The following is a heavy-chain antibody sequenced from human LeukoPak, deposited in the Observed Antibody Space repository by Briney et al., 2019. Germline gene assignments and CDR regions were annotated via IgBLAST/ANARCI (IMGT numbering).Heavy chain of an antibody. CDR1: GFTFSSYW. V-gene: IGHV3-7*05. Sequence: TGGSLRLSCAASGFTFSSYWMSWVRQAPGRGLEWVAKISQDGSDKYPVNSVKGRFTISRDNAKNSLYLQMNSLRDEDTAVYYCARDLGYGALDDWGQGTLVIVSS. CDR3: ARDLGYGALDD. CDR2: ISQDGSDK. D-gene: IGHD4-17*01. J-gene: IGHJ4*02.